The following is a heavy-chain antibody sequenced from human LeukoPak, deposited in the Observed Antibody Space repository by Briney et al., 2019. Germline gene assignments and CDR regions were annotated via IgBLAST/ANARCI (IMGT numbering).Heavy chain of an antibody. D-gene: IGHD3-22*01. Sequence: GGSLRLSCAASGFTFSSYGMHWVRQAPGKGLEWVAVIWYDGSNKYYADSVKGRFTISRDNSKNTLYLQMNSLRAEDTAVYYCARAVRRLFVYYFDYWGQGTLVSVSS. CDR3: ARAVRRLFVYYFDY. CDR1: GFTFSSYG. CDR2: IWYDGSNK. J-gene: IGHJ4*02. V-gene: IGHV3-33*01.